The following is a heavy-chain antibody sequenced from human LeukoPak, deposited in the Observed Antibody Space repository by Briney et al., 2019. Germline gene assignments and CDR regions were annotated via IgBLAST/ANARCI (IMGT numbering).Heavy chain of an antibody. CDR3: ARGARRSEYSSSWYDY. CDR1: GYTFTSYG. Sequence: ASVKVSCKASGYTFTSYGIRWVRQAPGQGLEWMGWISAYNGNTNYAQKLQGRVTMTTDTSTSTAYMELRSLRSDDTAVYYCARGARRSEYSSSWYDYWGQGTPVTVSS. D-gene: IGHD6-13*01. J-gene: IGHJ4*02. CDR2: ISAYNGNT. V-gene: IGHV1-18*01.